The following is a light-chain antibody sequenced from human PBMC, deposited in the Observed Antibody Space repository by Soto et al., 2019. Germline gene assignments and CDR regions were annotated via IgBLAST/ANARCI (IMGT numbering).Light chain of an antibody. CDR2: EVS. J-gene: IGLJ1*01. V-gene: IGLV2-14*01. CDR3: SSYTTSVTRI. Sequence: QSALTQPASVSGSPGQSITISCTGTSSDIGGYNYVSWYQQHPGKAPKLMIYEVSNRPSGVSNRFSGSKSGNMASLTISGLQAEDEADYYCSSYTTSVTRIFGTGTKVTVL. CDR1: SSDIGGYNY.